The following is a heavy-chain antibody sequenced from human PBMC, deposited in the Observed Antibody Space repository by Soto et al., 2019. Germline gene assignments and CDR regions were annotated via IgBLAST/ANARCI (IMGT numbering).Heavy chain of an antibody. CDR3: ARDLYGDYDRWFDPWGQGTLVFVSSGKPFFLLLNSVTPEYTVVYYCAGTTSLQWYHMDV. Sequence: PSETLSLTCTVSGGSISSYYWSWIRQPPGKGLERIGYIYYSGSTNYNPSLKSRVTISVDTSKNQFSQKLSSVTAADTAVYYCARDLYGDYDRWFDPWGQGTLVFVSSGKPFFLLLNSVTPEYTVVYYCAGTTSLQWYHMDVWGKGTTVTVSS. D-gene: IGHD4-17*01. CDR1: GGSISSYY. V-gene: IGHV4-59*01. J-gene: IGHJ6*03. CDR2: IYYSGST.